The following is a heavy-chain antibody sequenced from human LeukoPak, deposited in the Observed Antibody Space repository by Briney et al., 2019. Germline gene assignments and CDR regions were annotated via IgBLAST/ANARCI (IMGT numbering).Heavy chain of an antibody. V-gene: IGHV4-61*01. CDR3: ARVSGGGNYFDY. Sequence: SETLSLTCTVSGGSVSSGSYYWSWIRQPPGKGLEWIGYIYYSGSTNYNPSLKSRVTISVDTSKNQFSLKLSSVTAADTAVYYCARVSGGGNYFDYWGQGTLVTVSS. J-gene: IGHJ4*02. CDR2: IYYSGST. CDR1: GGSVSSGSYY. D-gene: IGHD2-15*01.